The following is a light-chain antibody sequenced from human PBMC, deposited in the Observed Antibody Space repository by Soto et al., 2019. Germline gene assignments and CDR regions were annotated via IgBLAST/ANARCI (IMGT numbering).Light chain of an antibody. CDR1: SSDVGAYTF. V-gene: IGLV2-14*03. J-gene: IGLJ1*01. CDR3: SSYTSSSTHV. Sequence: QSVLTQPASVSGSPGQSITISCTGTSSDVGAYTFVSWYQQHPDKVPKLMIFDVSRRPSGVSDRFSGSKSGNTASLTISWLQPEDEADYYCSSYTSSSTHVFGSGTKLPVL. CDR2: DVS.